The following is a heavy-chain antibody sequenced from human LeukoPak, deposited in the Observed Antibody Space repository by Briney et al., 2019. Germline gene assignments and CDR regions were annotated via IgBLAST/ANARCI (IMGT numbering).Heavy chain of an antibody. D-gene: IGHD5-18*01. V-gene: IGHV1-69*06. J-gene: IGHJ6*03. CDR1: GGTFSSYA. CDR3: ASGVTATAYYYYYMDV. Sequence: SVKVSCKASGGTFSSYAISWVRQAPGQGLEWMGGIIPIFSTANYAQKFQGRVTITADKSTSTAYMELSSLRSEDTAVYYCASGVTATAYYYYYMDVWGKGTTVTISS. CDR2: IIPIFSTA.